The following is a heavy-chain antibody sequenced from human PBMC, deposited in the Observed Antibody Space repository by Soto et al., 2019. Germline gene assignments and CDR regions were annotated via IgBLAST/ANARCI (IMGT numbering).Heavy chain of an antibody. CDR3: ARRASR. V-gene: IGHV3-48*03. D-gene: IGHD1-26*01. CDR1: GFTFSTSE. Sequence: GGSLRLSCAASGFTFSTSEMYWVRQAPGKGLEWVSSIHPSGQPIFYTDSVKGRFPISRDNAKNSLYLQMSSLRAEDSAVYYCARRASRWGQGTMVTVSS. CDR2: IHPSGQPI. J-gene: IGHJ3*01.